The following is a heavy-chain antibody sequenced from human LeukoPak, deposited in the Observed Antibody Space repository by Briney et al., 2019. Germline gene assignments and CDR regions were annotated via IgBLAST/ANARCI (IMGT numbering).Heavy chain of an antibody. Sequence: GGSLRLSCAASGFTFDDYAMHWVRQAPGKGLEWVSLISGNGGSTYYADSVKGRFTISRDNSKNSLYLPMNSLRTEDTALYYCAKAFYGSGSYSPFFDYWGQGTLVTVSS. CDR3: AKAFYGSGSYSPFFDY. J-gene: IGHJ4*02. D-gene: IGHD3-10*01. CDR2: ISGNGGST. CDR1: GFTFDDYA. V-gene: IGHV3-43*02.